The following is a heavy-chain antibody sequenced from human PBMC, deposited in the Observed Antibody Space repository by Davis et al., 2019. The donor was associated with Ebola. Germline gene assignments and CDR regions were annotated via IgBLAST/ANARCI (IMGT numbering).Heavy chain of an antibody. CDR1: GFTFSSYE. D-gene: IGHD4-23*01. CDR2: ISGDTSTR. V-gene: IGHV3-48*03. J-gene: IGHJ4*02. Sequence: GGSLRLSCAASGFTFSSYEMNWVRQAPGKGLQWISYISGDTSTRYYVDSVKGRFTISRDNSKNTLYLQMNSLRAEDTAAYYCASVGGGWGQGTLVTVSS. CDR3: ASVGGG.